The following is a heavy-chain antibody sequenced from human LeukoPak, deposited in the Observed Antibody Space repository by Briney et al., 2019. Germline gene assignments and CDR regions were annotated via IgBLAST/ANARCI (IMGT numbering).Heavy chain of an antibody. CDR1: GYPFTGYY. Sequence: ASVKVSCKASGYPFTGYYILWVRQAPGQGLECVGWINPHSGVTTYAQNFQGRVTMTRDTSISTAYLELSGLKSDDTAVYYCAKNYGSGDFDLWGQGTLDTVSS. J-gene: IGHJ4*02. CDR2: INPHSGVT. D-gene: IGHD3-10*01. V-gene: IGHV1-2*02. CDR3: AKNYGSGDFDL.